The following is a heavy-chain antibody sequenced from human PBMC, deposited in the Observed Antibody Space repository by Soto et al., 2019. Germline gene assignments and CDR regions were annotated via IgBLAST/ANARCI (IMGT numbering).Heavy chain of an antibody. J-gene: IGHJ6*02. D-gene: IGHD6-19*01. Sequence: ESGPTLVNPTQTLTLTCTFSGFSLSTTGVAVGWIRQPPGKALEWLALIYWSGDERYSPSLRTRLTITKATSKNQVVLTMTDMDPVDTGTYYCAHGSTSGWNYGLGVWGQGTTVTVSS. CDR3: AHGSTSGWNYGLGV. CDR1: GFSLSTTGVA. CDR2: IYWSGDE. V-gene: IGHV2-5*01.